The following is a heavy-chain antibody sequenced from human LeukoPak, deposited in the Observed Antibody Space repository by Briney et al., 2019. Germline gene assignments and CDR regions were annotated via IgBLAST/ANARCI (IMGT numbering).Heavy chain of an antibody. D-gene: IGHD3-10*01. Sequence: ASVKVSCKASGYTFTSYYMHWVRQAPGLGLEWMGIINPSGGSTSYAQKFQGRVTMTRDMSTSTVYMELSSLRAEDTAVYYCARDQIKMVRGVIARSTDYYKYYYMDVWGKGTTVTVSS. V-gene: IGHV1-46*01. CDR1: GYTFTSYY. J-gene: IGHJ6*03. CDR3: ARDQIKMVRGVIARSTDYYKYYYMDV. CDR2: INPSGGST.